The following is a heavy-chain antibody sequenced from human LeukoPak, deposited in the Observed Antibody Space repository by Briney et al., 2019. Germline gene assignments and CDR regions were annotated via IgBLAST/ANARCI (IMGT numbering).Heavy chain of an antibody. D-gene: IGHD7-27*01. CDR1: GFIFSHHW. V-gene: IGHV3-7*01. CDR2: INEGGSAK. CDR3: AEDFWGFGDY. Sequence: PGGSLRLSCAASGFIFSHHWMIWVRQAPGKGLEWVANINEGGSAKYYVDSVTGRFTISRDNAKSSLYLQMNSLRADDTAVYYCAEDFWGFGDYWGQGILVTVSS. J-gene: IGHJ4*02.